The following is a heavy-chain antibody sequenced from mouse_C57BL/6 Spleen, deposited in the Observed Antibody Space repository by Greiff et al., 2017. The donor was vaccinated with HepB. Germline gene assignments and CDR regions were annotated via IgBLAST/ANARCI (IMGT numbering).Heavy chain of an antibody. CDR1: GYTFTSYW. J-gene: IGHJ3*01. CDR3: AGCAYYSPACFAY. D-gene: IGHD2-12*01. Sequence: QVQLQQPGTELVQPGASVKLSCKASGYTFTSYWMHWVTQRPGQGLEWIGNINPSNGGTNYNEKFKSKATLTVDKSSSTAYMQLSSQTSEDSAVYYCAGCAYYSPACFAYCGQGTPVTVSA. V-gene: IGHV1-53*01. CDR2: INPSNGGT.